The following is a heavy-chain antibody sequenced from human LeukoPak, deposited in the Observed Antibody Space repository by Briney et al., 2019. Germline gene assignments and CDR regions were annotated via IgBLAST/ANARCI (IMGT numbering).Heavy chain of an antibody. Sequence: GGSLRLSCAASGFTFSSYEMNWVRQAPGKGLEWVAGIWYDGSNKYNVDSVTGRLTISRDNSNNTLFLQLDSLRAEDTAVYYCARDRNWYFDSWGQGTLVTVSS. J-gene: IGHJ4*02. CDR1: GFTFSSYE. D-gene: IGHD1-20*01. V-gene: IGHV3-33*08. CDR2: IWYDGSNK. CDR3: ARDRNWYFDS.